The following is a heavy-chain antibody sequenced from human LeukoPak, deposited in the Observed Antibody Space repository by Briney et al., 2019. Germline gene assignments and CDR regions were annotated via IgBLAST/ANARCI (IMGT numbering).Heavy chain of an antibody. Sequence: ASVKVSCKASGGTFSSYAISWVRQAPGQGLEWMGWISAYNGNTNYAQKLQGRVTMTTDTSTSTAYMELRSLRSDDTAVYYCARVLPYPYSSGWSDYWGQGTLVTVSS. V-gene: IGHV1-18*01. CDR3: ARVLPYPYSSGWSDY. CDR1: GGTFSSYA. CDR2: ISAYNGNT. D-gene: IGHD6-19*01. J-gene: IGHJ4*02.